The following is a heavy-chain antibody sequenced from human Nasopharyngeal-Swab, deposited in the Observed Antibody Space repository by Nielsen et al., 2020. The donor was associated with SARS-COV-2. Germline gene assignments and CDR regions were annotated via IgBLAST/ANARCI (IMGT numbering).Heavy chain of an antibody. CDR2: IYYSGGT. D-gene: IGHD5-24*01. V-gene: IGHV4-59*01. Sequence: SETLSLTCTVSGDSISSSYWSWVRQPPGKGLEWIGYIYYSGGTNYNPSLKSRVTTSVDTSKNQFSLKLRSVTAADTAVYYCARVGVEVMATYYYYYYMDVWGKGTTVIVSS. CDR3: ARVGVEVMATYYYYYYMDV. J-gene: IGHJ6*03. CDR1: GDSISSSY.